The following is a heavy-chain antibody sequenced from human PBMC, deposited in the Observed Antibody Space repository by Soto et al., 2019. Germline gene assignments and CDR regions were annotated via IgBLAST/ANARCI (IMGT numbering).Heavy chain of an antibody. CDR2: IYYSGST. J-gene: IGHJ5*02. V-gene: IGHV4-30-4*01. CDR3: GRADSSYLNWFDP. D-gene: IGHD2-2*01. CDR1: GGSIDSGDYY. Sequence: QVQLQESGPGLVKPSQTLSLTCTVSGGSIDSGDYYWNWIRQPPGKGLEWIGYIYYSGSTYYNPSLRSRVTISIDTSKNQFSLKMRSVTAADTAVYYCGRADSSYLNWFDPWGQGTLVTVSS.